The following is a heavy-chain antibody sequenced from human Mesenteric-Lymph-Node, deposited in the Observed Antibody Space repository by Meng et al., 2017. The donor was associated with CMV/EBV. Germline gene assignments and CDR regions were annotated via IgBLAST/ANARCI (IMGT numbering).Heavy chain of an antibody. CDR1: GFRFGTFY. J-gene: IGHJ4*02. Sequence: GGSLRLSCEGSGFRFGTFYMHWVRQAPGKGLEWVSRISSAGATTTYAESVKGRFTLSRDNARNTIYLQMNSLRAEDTAVYYCARVLPAFYYDTSAYPLDYWGQGTLVTVSS. V-gene: IGHV3-74*01. CDR2: ISSAGATT. D-gene: IGHD3-22*01. CDR3: ARVLPAFYYDTSAYPLDY.